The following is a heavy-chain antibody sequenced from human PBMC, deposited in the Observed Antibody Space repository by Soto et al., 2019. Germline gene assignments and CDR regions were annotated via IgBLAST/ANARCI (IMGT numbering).Heavy chain of an antibody. V-gene: IGHV4-31*03. CDR2: IYRTGNT. Sequence: LSLTCSVSGGSITIGAYYWAWIRRQPAKGLEWIGYIYRTGNTYYHPSLQNRAFIPVDTSKNQFSLTLNSVTAADTAVYYCARDFYYGSGRPFDYWGQGTLVTVSS. CDR1: GGSITIGAYY. CDR3: ARDFYYGSGRPFDY. J-gene: IGHJ4*02. D-gene: IGHD3-10*01.